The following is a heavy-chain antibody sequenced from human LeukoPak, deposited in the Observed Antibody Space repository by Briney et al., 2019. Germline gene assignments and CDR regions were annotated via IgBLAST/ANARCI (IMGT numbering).Heavy chain of an antibody. CDR1: GGTFSSYA. CDR2: IIPIFGTA. Sequence: ASVKVSCKASGGTFSSYAISWVRQAPGQGLEWMGGIIPIFGTANYAQKFQGRVTITADKTTSTAYMELSRLRSEDTAVYYCAIDGDYCSGGSCYSESPWFDPWGQGTLVTVSS. D-gene: IGHD2-15*01. CDR3: AIDGDYCSGGSCYSESPWFDP. J-gene: IGHJ5*02. V-gene: IGHV1-69*06.